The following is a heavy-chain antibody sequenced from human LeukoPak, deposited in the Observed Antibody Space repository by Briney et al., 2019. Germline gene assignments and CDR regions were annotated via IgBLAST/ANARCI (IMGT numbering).Heavy chain of an antibody. CDR2: TRSKAYGGTT. V-gene: IGHV3-49*04. CDR3: TRDGIVGATTGFDY. J-gene: IGHJ4*02. Sequence: PGRSLRLSCTASGFTFGDYAMSWVRQAPGKGLEWVGFTRSKAYGGTTEYAASVKGRFTISRDDSKSIAYLQMNSLKTEDTAVYYCTRDGIVGATTGFDYWGQGTLVTVSS. CDR1: GFTFGDYA. D-gene: IGHD1-26*01.